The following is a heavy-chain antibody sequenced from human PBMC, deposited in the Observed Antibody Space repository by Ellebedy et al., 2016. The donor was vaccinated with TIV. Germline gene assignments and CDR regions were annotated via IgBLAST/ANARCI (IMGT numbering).Heavy chain of an antibody. J-gene: IGHJ4*02. CDR3: ARGPGCSGGSCFRLSRTYYFDY. V-gene: IGHV4-34*01. CDR1: GGSFSGYY. D-gene: IGHD2-15*01. Sequence: SETLSLXCAVYGGSFSGYYWSWIRQPPGKGLEWIGEINHSGSTNYNPSLKSRVTISVDTSKNQFSLKLSSVTAADTAVYYCARGPGCSGGSCFRLSRTYYFDYWGQGTLVTVSS. CDR2: INHSGST.